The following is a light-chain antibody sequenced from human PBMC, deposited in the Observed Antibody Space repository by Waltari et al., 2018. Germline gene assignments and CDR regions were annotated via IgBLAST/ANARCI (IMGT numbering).Light chain of an antibody. CDR2: SAS. V-gene: IGKV1-39*01. J-gene: IGKJ5*01. CDR1: QIVSNY. CDR3: QQTYTTPIT. Sequence: DIQMTQSPSSLSASVGDTVTITCRTSQIVSNYFNWYQQRPGRAPELLIYSASILQNGVPSRFSGSGSKTDFTLTITSLQPEDFATYYCQQTYTTPITFGQGTRLEIK.